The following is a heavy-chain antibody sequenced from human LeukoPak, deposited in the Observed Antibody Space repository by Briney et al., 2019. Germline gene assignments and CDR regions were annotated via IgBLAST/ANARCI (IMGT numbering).Heavy chain of an antibody. CDR1: GFTFSSYE. J-gene: IGHJ3*02. V-gene: IGHV3-48*03. CDR2: ISSSGSTI. D-gene: IGHD1-26*01. Sequence: GGSLRLSCAASGFTFSSYEMNWVRQAPGKGLEWVSYISSSGSTIYYADSVKGRFTISRDNAKNSLCLQMNSLRAEDTAVYYCAKDREWELLADDAFDIWGQGTMVTVSS. CDR3: AKDREWELLADDAFDI.